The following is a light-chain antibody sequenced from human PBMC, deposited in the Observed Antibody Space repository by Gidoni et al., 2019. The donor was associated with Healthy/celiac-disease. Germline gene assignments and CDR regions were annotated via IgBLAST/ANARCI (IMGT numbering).Light chain of an antibody. Sequence: VLTQSPATLSLSPGERATLSCRASQSVSSYLAWYQQKPGKAPRLLIYDASNRATGIPARFSGSGSGTDFTLTISSLEPEDFAVYDCQQRSNWLLTFGGGTKVEIK. V-gene: IGKV3-11*01. J-gene: IGKJ4*01. CDR3: QQRSNWLLT. CDR2: DAS. CDR1: QSVSSY.